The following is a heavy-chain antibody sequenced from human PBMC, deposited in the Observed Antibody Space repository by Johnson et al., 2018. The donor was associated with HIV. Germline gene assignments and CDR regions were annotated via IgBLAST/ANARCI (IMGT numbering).Heavy chain of an antibody. CDR3: AKDQHYYDSRNGGAFDI. Sequence: QVQLVESGGGVVQPGRSLRLSCAASGFSFGTYAMHWVRQAPGKGLEWVAVISHDGNNEDYGDSVKGRFTISRDNSKNTLYLQMNSLRAEDPAVYYCAKDQHYYDSRNGGAFDIWGQGEMVTVSS. CDR2: ISHDGNNE. J-gene: IGHJ3*02. CDR1: GFSFGTYA. V-gene: IGHV3-30*18. D-gene: IGHD3-22*01.